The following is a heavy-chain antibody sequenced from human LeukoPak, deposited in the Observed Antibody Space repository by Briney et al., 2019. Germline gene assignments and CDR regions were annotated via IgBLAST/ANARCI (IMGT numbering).Heavy chain of an antibody. J-gene: IGHJ5*02. Sequence: ASVKVSCKASGYTFTSYYMHWVRQAPGQGLEWMGIINPSGGSTSYAQKFQGRVTITADKSTSTAYMELSSLRSEDTAVYYCARVETDNWFDPWGQGTLVTVSS. CDR2: INPSGGST. D-gene: IGHD2-21*02. CDR1: GYTFTSYY. CDR3: ARVETDNWFDP. V-gene: IGHV1-46*01.